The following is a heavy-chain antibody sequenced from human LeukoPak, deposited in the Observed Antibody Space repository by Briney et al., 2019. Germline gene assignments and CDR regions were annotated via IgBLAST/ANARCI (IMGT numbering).Heavy chain of an antibody. V-gene: IGHV3-48*01. Sequence: GGSLRLSCTASGFNFNIYSMNWVRRAPGKGLEWISYITGSSNTIYYADSVKGRFTISRDNAKNSLYLQMNNLRAEDTAVYYCATSNGHLDNWGQGTLVTVPS. CDR1: GFNFNIYS. D-gene: IGHD2/OR15-2a*01. CDR3: ATSNGHLDN. CDR2: ITGSSNTI. J-gene: IGHJ4*02.